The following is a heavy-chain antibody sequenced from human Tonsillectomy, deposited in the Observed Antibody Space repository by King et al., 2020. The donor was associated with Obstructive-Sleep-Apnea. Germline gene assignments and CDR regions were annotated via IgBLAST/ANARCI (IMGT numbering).Heavy chain of an antibody. V-gene: IGHV1-2*02. CDR2: ISPNSGAT. J-gene: IGHJ4*02. CDR1: GYTFTGYY. D-gene: IGHD3-22*01. Sequence: VQLVESGAEVKKPGASVKVSCKASGYTFTGYYIHWVRQAPGQGFEWMGWISPNSGATQYAQKFQDRGTMTRDTSISTAYMDLSRLRSDDTAIYFCARDMSAYDSTSPAYWGQGTLVTVSS. CDR3: ARDMSAYDSTSPAY.